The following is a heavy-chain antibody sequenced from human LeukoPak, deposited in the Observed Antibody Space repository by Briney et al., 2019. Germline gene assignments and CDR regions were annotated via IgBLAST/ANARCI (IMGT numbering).Heavy chain of an antibody. Sequence: GGSLRLSCAASGFTFTTYAMSWVRQAPGKGLEWVSYISSSGSTIYYADSVKGRFSISRDNAKSSLFLQMNSLRAEDTAVYYCARYEPTHDFLFDPWGQGTLVTVSS. CDR1: GFTFTTYA. CDR3: ARYEPTHDFLFDP. J-gene: IGHJ5*02. D-gene: IGHD3-3*01. CDR2: ISSSGSTI. V-gene: IGHV3-48*04.